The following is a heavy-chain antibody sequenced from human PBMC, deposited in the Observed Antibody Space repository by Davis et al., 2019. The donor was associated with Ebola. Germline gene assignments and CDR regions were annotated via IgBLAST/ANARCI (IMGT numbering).Heavy chain of an antibody. Sequence: AASVKVSCKASGYTFISYDINWVRQATEQGLEWMGWMNPNSGNTGYAQRFQGRVTMTRNTSISTAYTELSSLRSEDTAVYYCARRIAAGGTVIGYWGQGTLVTVSS. D-gene: IGHD6-13*01. CDR3: ARRIAAGGTVIGY. CDR2: MNPNSGNT. J-gene: IGHJ4*02. V-gene: IGHV1-8*01. CDR1: GYTFISYD.